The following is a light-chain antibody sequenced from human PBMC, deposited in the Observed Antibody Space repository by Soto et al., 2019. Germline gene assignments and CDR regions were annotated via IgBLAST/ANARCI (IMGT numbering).Light chain of an antibody. J-gene: IGKJ3*01. CDR3: QQYHNLPFT. CDR1: QDISNY. Sequence: DIQMTQSPSSLSASVGDGVAITCQASQDISNYLNWYQQKPGKAPKLLIYDASNLETGVPSRFSGSGSGTVFIVTISGLQPEDSATYYCQQYHNLPFTFGPGTKVDIK. CDR2: DAS. V-gene: IGKV1-33*01.